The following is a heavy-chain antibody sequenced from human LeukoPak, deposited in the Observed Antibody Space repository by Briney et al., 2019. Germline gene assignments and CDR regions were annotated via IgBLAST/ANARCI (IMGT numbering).Heavy chain of an antibody. CDR1: GYSISSGYY. Sequence: SETLSLTCTVSGYSISSGYYWGWIRQPPGKGLEWIGSIYHSGSTYYNPSLKSRVTISVDTSKNQFSLKLSSVTAADTAVYYCARTYSSGWYGGVDFDYWGQGTLVTVSS. CDR2: IYHSGST. D-gene: IGHD6-19*01. V-gene: IGHV4-38-2*02. CDR3: ARTYSSGWYGGVDFDY. J-gene: IGHJ4*02.